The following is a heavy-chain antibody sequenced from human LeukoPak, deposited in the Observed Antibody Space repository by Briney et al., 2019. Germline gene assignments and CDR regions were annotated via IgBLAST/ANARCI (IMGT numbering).Heavy chain of an antibody. CDR2: IYYSGST. CDR3: ARAALSYYGSGSLGYFDY. D-gene: IGHD3-10*01. CDR1: GGSISSYY. V-gene: IGHV4-59*08. Sequence: SETLSLTCTVSGGSISSYYWSWIRQPPGKGLEWIGYIYYSGSTNYNPSLKSRVTISVDTSKNQFSLKLSSVTAADTAVYYCARAALSYYGSGSLGYFDYWGQGTLVTVSS. J-gene: IGHJ4*02.